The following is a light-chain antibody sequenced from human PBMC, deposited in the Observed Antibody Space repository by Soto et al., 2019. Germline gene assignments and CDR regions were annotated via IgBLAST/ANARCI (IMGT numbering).Light chain of an antibody. Sequence: EIVLTQSPGTLSLSPGERGTLSCRAIQNLGTVYLAWFQQKSGQAPRLLIYSASRRATGIPDRFTGSGSGTDFTLTISRLEPEDFAVYYCQQYGSSPALTFGGGTKVAIK. J-gene: IGKJ4*01. CDR1: QNLGTVY. CDR3: QQYGSSPALT. CDR2: SAS. V-gene: IGKV3-20*01.